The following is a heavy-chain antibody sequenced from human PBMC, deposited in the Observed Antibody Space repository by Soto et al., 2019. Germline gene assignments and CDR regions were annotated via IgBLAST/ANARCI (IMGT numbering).Heavy chain of an antibody. CDR1: GYTFTSYA. CDR2: INAGNGNT. CDR3: ARGLAPYYFDY. J-gene: IGHJ4*02. Sequence: QVQLVQSGAEVKKPGASVKVSCKASGYTFTSYAMHSVRQAPGQRLEWMGWINAGNGNTKYSQKFQGRVTITRDTSASTAYMELSSLRSEDTAVYYCARGLAPYYFDYWGQGTLVTVSS. V-gene: IGHV1-3*01. D-gene: IGHD6-19*01.